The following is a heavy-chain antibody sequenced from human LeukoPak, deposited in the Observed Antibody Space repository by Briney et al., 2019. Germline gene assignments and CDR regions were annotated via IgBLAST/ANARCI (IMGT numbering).Heavy chain of an antibody. D-gene: IGHD6-13*01. CDR3: ARVVSSSWYYPSTYYYYYMDV. V-gene: IGHV3-53*01. CDR1: GFTVSSNY. CDR2: IYSGGST. J-gene: IGHJ6*03. Sequence: GGSLRLSCAASGFTVSSNYMSWVRQAPGKGLEWVSVIYSGGSTYYADSVKGRFTISRDNSKNKLYLQMNSLRAEDTAVYYCARVVSSSWYYPSTYYYYYMDVWGKGTTVTVSS.